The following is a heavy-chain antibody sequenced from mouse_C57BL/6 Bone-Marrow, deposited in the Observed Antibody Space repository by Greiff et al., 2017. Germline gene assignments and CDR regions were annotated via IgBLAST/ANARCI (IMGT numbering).Heavy chain of an antibody. D-gene: IGHD2-4*01. Sequence: EVQLQQSGPGLVKPSQSLSLTCSVTGYSITSGYYWNWIRQFPGNNLEWMGYISYDGSNNYNPSLKNRISITRDTSKNQFFLKLNSVTTEDTATYYCARVDYEDAMDYWGQGTSVTVSS. J-gene: IGHJ4*01. CDR1: GYSITSGYY. CDR2: ISYDGSN. V-gene: IGHV3-6*01. CDR3: ARVDYEDAMDY.